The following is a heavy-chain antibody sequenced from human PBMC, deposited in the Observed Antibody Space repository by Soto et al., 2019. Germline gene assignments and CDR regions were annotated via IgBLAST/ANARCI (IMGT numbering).Heavy chain of an antibody. CDR2: IHYSGST. CDR1: GGSISSYY. J-gene: IGHJ3*02. CDR3: ASTYAGYCSGGSCLDAFDI. Sequence: ASETLSLTCTVSGGSISSYYWSWIRQPPGKGLEWIGYIHYSGSTNYNPSLKSRVTISVDTSKNQFSLKLISVTAADTAVYYCASTYAGYCSGGSCLDAFDIWGQGTMVTVSS. D-gene: IGHD2-15*01. V-gene: IGHV4-59*01.